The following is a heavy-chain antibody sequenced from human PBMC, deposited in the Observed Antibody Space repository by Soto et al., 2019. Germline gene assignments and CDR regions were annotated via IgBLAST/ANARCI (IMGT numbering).Heavy chain of an antibody. Sequence: QVQLVESGGGVVQPERSLRLSCAASGFTFSRQAMRWVRQAPGRGLEWVAVIWYHGIDKYYADSVKGRFTISRDNSKNTVYLQMNSLRVEDTAVYYCATGFLGLCTGGNCPLDYWGQGTLVIVSS. D-gene: IGHD2-15*01. CDR3: ATGFLGLCTGGNCPLDY. CDR2: IWYHGIDK. J-gene: IGHJ4*02. V-gene: IGHV3-33*01. CDR1: GFTFSRQA.